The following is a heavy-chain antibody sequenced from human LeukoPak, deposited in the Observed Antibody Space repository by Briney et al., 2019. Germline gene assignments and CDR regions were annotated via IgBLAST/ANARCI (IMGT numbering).Heavy chain of an antibody. D-gene: IGHD3-16*01. V-gene: IGHV3-23*01. CDR2: IGGRGGST. CDR1: GFTLSSYT. CDR3: AKEGGA. Sequence: GGSLRLSCVGSGFTLSSYTMTWVRQAPGKGLEWVSAIGGRGGSTYYADSVKGRFTISRDNSKNTVYLQMNSLRADDTAVYYCAKEGGAWGQGTLVSVSS. J-gene: IGHJ5*02.